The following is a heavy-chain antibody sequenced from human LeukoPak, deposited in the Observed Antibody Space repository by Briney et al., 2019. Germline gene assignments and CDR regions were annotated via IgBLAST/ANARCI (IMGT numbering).Heavy chain of an antibody. J-gene: IGHJ3*02. CDR3: ARDEKRGSGYFRSAFDI. CDR1: EFTFSSYG. V-gene: IGHV3-48*01. Sequence: GGSLRLSCAASEFTFSSYGMNWVRQAPGKGLEWVSYISSSSATIYYADSVKGRFTISRDNAKNSLYLQMNSLRAEDTAVYYCARDEKRGSGYFRSAFDIWGQGIMVTVSS. CDR2: ISSSSATI. D-gene: IGHD3-10*01.